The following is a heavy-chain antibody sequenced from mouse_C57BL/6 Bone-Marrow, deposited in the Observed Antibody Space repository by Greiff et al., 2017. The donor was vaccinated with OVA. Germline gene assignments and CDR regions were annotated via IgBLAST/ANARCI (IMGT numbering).Heavy chain of an antibody. CDR2: IHPNSGST. D-gene: IGHD1-1*01. Sequence: VQLQQPGAELVKPGASVKLSCKASGYTFTSYWMHWVKQRPGQGLEWIGMIHPNSGSTNYNEKFKSKATLTVDKSASTAYMQLSSLTSEDSAVYDCERGGCSSFRGWAMDYWGQGTSVTVSS. CDR3: ERGGCSSFRGWAMDY. V-gene: IGHV1-64*01. CDR1: GYTFTSYW. J-gene: IGHJ4*01.